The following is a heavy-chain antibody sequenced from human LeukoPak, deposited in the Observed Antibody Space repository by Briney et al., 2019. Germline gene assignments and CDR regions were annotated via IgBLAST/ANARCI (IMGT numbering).Heavy chain of an antibody. CDR3: ARAGGSTVSHSDY. D-gene: IGHD4-17*01. J-gene: IGHJ4*02. CDR1: GFTFSSYS. CDR2: ISSSTSYI. V-gene: IGHV3-21*01. Sequence: AGGSLRLSCAASGFTFSSYSMNWIRQAPGKGLEWVSSISSSTSYIYYADSVKGRFTISKDNAKNSLYLQMNSLRAEDTAVYYCARAGGSTVSHSDYWGQGNLVTVSS.